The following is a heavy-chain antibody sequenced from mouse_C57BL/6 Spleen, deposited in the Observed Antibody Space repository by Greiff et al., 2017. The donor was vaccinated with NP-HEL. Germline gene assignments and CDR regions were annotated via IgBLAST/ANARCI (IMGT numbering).Heavy chain of an antibody. CDR1: GYTFTSYW. D-gene: IGHD1-1*01. Sequence: QVQLQQPGAELVKPGASVKVSCKASGYTFTSYWMHWVKQRPGQGLEWIGRIHPSDSDTNYNQKFKGKATLTVDKSSSPAYMQLSSLTSEDSAVYYCAIYEVVATDYAMDYWGQGTSVTVSS. J-gene: IGHJ4*01. V-gene: IGHV1-74*01. CDR3: AIYEVVATDYAMDY. CDR2: IHPSDSDT.